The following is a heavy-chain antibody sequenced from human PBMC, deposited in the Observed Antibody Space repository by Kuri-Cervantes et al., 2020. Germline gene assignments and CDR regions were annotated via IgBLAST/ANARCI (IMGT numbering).Heavy chain of an antibody. CDR1: GYTFTSYY. J-gene: IGHJ5*02. CDR2: INPNSGGT. CDR3: ARSRRDYGDYVHWFDP. V-gene: IGHV1-2*02. D-gene: IGHD4-17*01. Sequence: ASVKVSCKASGYTFTSYYMHWVRQAPGQGLEWMGWINPNSGGTNYAQKFQGRVTMTRDTSISTAYMELSRLRSDDTAVYYCARSRRDYGDYVHWFDPWGQGTLVTVSS.